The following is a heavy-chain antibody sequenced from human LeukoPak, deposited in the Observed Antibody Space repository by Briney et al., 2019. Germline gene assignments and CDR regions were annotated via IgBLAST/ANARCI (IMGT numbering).Heavy chain of an antibody. CDR2: ISYDGSNK. V-gene: IGHV3-30-3*01. D-gene: IGHD6-13*01. J-gene: IGHJ5*02. CDR1: GFTFSSYA. CDR3: ARDDGLGSSEFDP. Sequence: GGSLRLSCAASGFTFSSYAMHWVRQAPGKGLEWVAVISYDGSNKYYADSVKGRFPISRDNSKNTLYLQMNSLRAEDTAVYYCARDDGLGSSEFDPWGQGTLVTVSS.